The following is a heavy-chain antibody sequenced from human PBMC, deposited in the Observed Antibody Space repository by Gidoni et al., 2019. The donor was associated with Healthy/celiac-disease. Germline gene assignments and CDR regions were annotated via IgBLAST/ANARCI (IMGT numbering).Heavy chain of an antibody. CDR1: GGSISSGGYY. D-gene: IGHD3-16*01. J-gene: IGHJ4*02. CDR2: IYHSGSH. V-gene: IGHV4-30-2*01. Sequence: QLQLQESGSGLVKPSQTLSLTCAVAGGSISSGGYYWRWIRQPPGKGLEWIGYIYHSGSHYYNPSLKSRVTISVDRSKNQFSLKLSSVTAADTAVYYCARGGGHYYFDYWGQGTLVTVSS. CDR3: ARGGGHYYFDY.